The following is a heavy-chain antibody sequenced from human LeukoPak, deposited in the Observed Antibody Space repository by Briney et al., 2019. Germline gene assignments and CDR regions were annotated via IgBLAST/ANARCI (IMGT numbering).Heavy chain of an antibody. Sequence: PSETLSLTCTVSGYSISSGYYWGWIRQPPGKGLGWIGSIYHSGSTYYNPSLKSRVTISVGTSKNQFSLKLSTVTAADTAVYYCAREHYEYVWGSYRNFDYWGQGTLVTVSS. D-gene: IGHD3-16*02. CDR3: AREHYEYVWGSYRNFDY. J-gene: IGHJ4*02. CDR1: GYSISSGYY. CDR2: IYHSGST. V-gene: IGHV4-38-2*02.